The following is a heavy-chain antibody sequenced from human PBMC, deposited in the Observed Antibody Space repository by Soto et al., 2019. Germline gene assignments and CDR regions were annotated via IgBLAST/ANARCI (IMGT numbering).Heavy chain of an antibody. CDR2: INHSGST. J-gene: IGHJ6*02. V-gene: IGHV4-34*01. CDR3: ARDRRGYSYGYPFHYYYYGMDV. Sequence: QVQLQQWGAGPLKPSETLSLTCAVYGGSFSGYYWSWIRQPPGKGLEWIGEINHSGSTNYNPSLKSRVTISVDTSKNQFSLKLSSVTAAETAVYYCARDRRGYSYGYPFHYYYYGMDVWGQGTTVTVFS. D-gene: IGHD5-18*01. CDR1: GGSFSGYY.